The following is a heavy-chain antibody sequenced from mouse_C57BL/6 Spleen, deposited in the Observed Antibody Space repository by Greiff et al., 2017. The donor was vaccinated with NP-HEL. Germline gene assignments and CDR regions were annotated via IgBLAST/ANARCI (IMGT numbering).Heavy chain of an antibody. CDR2: ISYDGSN. CDR1: GYSITSGYY. Sequence: VQLQQSGPGLVKPSQSLSLTCSVTGYSITSGYYWNWIRQFPGNKLEWMGYISYDGSNNYNPSLKNRISITRDPSKNQFFLKLNSVTTEDTATYYCARVDGNYYAMDYWGQGTSVTVSS. V-gene: IGHV3-6*01. D-gene: IGHD2-1*01. CDR3: ARVDGNYYAMDY. J-gene: IGHJ4*01.